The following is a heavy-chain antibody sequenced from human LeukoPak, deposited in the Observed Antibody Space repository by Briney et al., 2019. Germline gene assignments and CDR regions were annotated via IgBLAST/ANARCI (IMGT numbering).Heavy chain of an antibody. D-gene: IGHD3-10*01. V-gene: IGHV3-43D*03. CDR3: AKDIVPSYGSGSYSYFDY. J-gene: IGHJ4*02. CDR2: ISWDGGST. Sequence: PGGSLRLSCAASGFTFDDYAMHWVRQAPGKGLEWVSLISWDGGSTYYADSVKGRFTISRDNNKNSLYLQMNSLRAEDTALYYCAKDIVPSYGSGSYSYFDYWGQGTLVTVSS. CDR1: GFTFDDYA.